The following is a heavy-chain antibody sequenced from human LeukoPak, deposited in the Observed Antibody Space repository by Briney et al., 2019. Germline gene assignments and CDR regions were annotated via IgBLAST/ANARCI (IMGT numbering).Heavy chain of an antibody. CDR2: IIPIFGTA. Sequence: SVKVSCKASGGTFSSYAISWVRQAPGQGLEWMGGIIPIFGTANYAQKFQGRVTITADESTSTAYMELSSLRSEDTAVYYCARGSSPIFLYDSSGYYGYYFDYWGQGTLVTVSS. V-gene: IGHV1-69*13. D-gene: IGHD3-22*01. CDR3: ARGSSPIFLYDSSGYYGYYFDY. J-gene: IGHJ4*02. CDR1: GGTFSSYA.